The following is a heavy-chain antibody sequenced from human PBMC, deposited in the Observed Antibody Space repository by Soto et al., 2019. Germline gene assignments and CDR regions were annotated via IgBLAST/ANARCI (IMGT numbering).Heavy chain of an antibody. CDR3: AKSLPPYYYDSSGYPFDY. V-gene: IGHV3-30*18. Sequence: GRSLRLSCSASGFTCSSYGMHWGRQAPGKGLEWVAVISYDGSNKYYADSVKGRFTISRDNSKNTLYLQMNSLRAEDTAVYYCAKSLPPYYYDSSGYPFDYWGQGTLVTVSS. J-gene: IGHJ4*02. CDR2: ISYDGSNK. CDR1: GFTCSSYG. D-gene: IGHD3-22*01.